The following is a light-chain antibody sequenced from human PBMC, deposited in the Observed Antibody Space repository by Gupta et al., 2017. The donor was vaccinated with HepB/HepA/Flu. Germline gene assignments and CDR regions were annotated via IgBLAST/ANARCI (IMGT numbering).Light chain of an antibody. CDR3: QRLRHGPIT. J-gene: IGKJ3*01. CDR1: QSVSSY. Sequence: ELMLTQSPATLSLSPGERASLSCRASQSVSSYVAWYQQQPGQAPRLLIYDASVRAPGMPARFSRRESGTELTLSISILDNEDFTVYYRQRLRHGPITFGRGTKLDMK. CDR2: DAS. V-gene: IGKV3-11*01.